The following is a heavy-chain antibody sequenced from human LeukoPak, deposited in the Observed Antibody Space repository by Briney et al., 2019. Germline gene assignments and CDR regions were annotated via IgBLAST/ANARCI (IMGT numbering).Heavy chain of an antibody. Sequence: PSETLSLTCTVSGYSISSGYYWGWIRQPPGKGLELIGSINHSGGTYYNPSLKSRVTISVDTSKNQFSLKLNSVNPEDTAVYYCARTVCTSTSCSRRNAFDIWGQGTMVTVSS. CDR3: ARTVCTSTSCSRRNAFDI. CDR2: INHSGGT. D-gene: IGHD2-2*01. CDR1: GYSISSGYY. J-gene: IGHJ3*02. V-gene: IGHV4-38-2*02.